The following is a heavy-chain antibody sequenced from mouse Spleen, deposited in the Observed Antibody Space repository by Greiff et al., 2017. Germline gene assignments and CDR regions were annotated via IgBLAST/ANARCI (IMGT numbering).Heavy chain of an antibody. CDR2: ISSGSSTI. D-gene: IGHD1-1*01. V-gene: IGHV5-17*01. CDR1: GFTFSDYG. J-gene: IGHJ2*01. Sequence: EVKLMESGGGLVKPGGSLKLSCAASGFTFSDYGMHWVRQAPEKGLEWVAYISSGSSTIYYADTVKGRFTISRDNAKNTLFLQMTSLRSEDTAMYYCAMNYYGFDYWGQGTTLTVSS. CDR3: AMNYYGFDY.